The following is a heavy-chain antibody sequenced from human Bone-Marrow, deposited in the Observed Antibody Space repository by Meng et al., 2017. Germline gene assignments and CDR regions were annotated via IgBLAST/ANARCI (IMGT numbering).Heavy chain of an antibody. Sequence: QVQLVESGGGVVQPGRSLRLSCAASGFTFSSYPMHWVRQAPGKGLEWVAVISYDGSNKYYADSVKGRLTISRDNSKNTLYLQMNSLRAEDTAVYYCARELRDSGDFWGQGTLVTVSS. V-gene: IGHV3-30-3*01. CDR3: ARELRDSGDF. J-gene: IGHJ4*02. D-gene: IGHD3-10*01. CDR2: ISYDGSNK. CDR1: GFTFSSYP.